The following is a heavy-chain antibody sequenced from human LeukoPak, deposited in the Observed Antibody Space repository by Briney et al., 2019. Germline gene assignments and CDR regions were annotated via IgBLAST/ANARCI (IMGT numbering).Heavy chain of an antibody. D-gene: IGHD6-13*01. J-gene: IGHJ6*02. V-gene: IGHV3-23*01. Sequence: GGSLRLSCAASEFXFSTYAMSWVRQAPGKGLEWVSSISGSGGSTYYADPVKGRFTISRDNSINTLYLQMNSLRVEDTAVYYCAKGVGGAAAGNGMDVWGQGITVTVSS. CDR1: EFXFSTYA. CDR3: AKGVGGAAAGNGMDV. CDR2: ISGSGGST.